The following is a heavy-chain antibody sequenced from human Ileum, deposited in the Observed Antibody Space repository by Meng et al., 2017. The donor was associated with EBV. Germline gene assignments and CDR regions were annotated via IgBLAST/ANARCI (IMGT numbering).Heavy chain of an antibody. CDR3: AREARSSGYHPGIGP. J-gene: IGHJ5*02. CDR2: INHSGST. Sequence: VRSQQVGTGLFKPSEIRSLPGAVYGGFFSGYYWSWIRQSPGKGLEWIGEINHSGSTNYNPSLKSRVTISVDTSKNQFSLKLTSVTAADTAVYYCAREARSSGYHPGIGPWGQGTLVTVSS. V-gene: IGHV4-34*02. CDR1: GGFFSGYY. D-gene: IGHD3-22*01.